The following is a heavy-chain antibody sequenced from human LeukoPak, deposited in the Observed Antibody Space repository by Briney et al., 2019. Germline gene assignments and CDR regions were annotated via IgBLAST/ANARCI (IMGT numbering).Heavy chain of an antibody. CDR3: SSGRYNWNY. J-gene: IGHJ4*02. D-gene: IGHD1-20*01. Sequence: SETLSLTCAVYGGSFSGYYWSWIRQPPGKGLEWIGEINHSGSTNYNPSLKSRVTISVDTSKNQFSLKLSSVTAADTAVYYCSSGRYNWNYWGQGTLVTVSS. CDR2: INHSGST. CDR1: GGSFSGYY. V-gene: IGHV4-34*01.